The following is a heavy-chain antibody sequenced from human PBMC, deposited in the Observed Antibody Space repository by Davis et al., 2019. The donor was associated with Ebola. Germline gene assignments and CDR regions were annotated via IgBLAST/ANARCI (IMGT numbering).Heavy chain of an antibody. CDR3: ARTPQYTSYGSYFDY. CDR2: INHSGSA. CDR1: IGAFNGYY. Sequence: GSLRLSCAVYIGAFNGYYWTWIRQPPGKGLEWIGEINHSGSAKYNPSLKSRVTMSVDTSKNQFSLKLSSVTAADTAMYYCARTPQYTSYGSYFDYWGQGALVTVSS. D-gene: IGHD1-26*01. J-gene: IGHJ4*02. V-gene: IGHV4-34*01.